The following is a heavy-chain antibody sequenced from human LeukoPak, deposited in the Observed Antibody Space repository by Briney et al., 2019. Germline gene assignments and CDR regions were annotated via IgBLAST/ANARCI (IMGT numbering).Heavy chain of an antibody. CDR3: ARDRDYYNYFEY. CDR2: IKHDGSEK. J-gene: IGHJ4*02. D-gene: IGHD3-10*01. V-gene: IGHV3-7*04. CDR1: GFTLSRYW. Sequence: GGSLRLSCAASGFTLSRYWMSWVRQAPGKGLEWVANIKHDGSEKYYVDSVKGRFTISRDNAKNSLYLQMNSLRGEDTAVYYCARDRDYYNYFEYWGQGTLVTVSS.